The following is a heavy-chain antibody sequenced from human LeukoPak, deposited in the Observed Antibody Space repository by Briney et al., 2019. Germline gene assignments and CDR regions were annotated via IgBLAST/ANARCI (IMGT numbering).Heavy chain of an antibody. D-gene: IGHD5-18*01. V-gene: IGHV4-34*01. CDR1: GGSFSGYY. Sequence: SETLSLTCAVYGGSFSGYYWSWIRQPPGKGLEWIGEINHSGSTNYNPSLKSRVTISVDTSKNQFSLKLSSVTAADTAVYYCARHLSGVTGYTYGRGIDYWGQGTLVTVSS. J-gene: IGHJ4*02. CDR3: ARHLSGVTGYTYGRGIDY. CDR2: INHSGST.